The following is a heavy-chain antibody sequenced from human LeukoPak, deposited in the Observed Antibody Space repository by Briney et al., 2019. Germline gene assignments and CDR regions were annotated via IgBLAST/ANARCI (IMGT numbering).Heavy chain of an antibody. CDR2: MNPNSGNT. CDR3: ARGLTWLGDASTNDY. D-gene: IGHD6-19*01. V-gene: IGHV1-8*01. CDR1: GYTFTSYD. Sequence: ASVKVSCKASGYTFTSYDINWVRQATGQGLEWMGWMNPNSGNTGYAQKFQGRVTMTRNTSISTAYMELSSLRSEDTAVYYCARGLTWLGDASTNDYWGRGTLVTVSS. J-gene: IGHJ4*02.